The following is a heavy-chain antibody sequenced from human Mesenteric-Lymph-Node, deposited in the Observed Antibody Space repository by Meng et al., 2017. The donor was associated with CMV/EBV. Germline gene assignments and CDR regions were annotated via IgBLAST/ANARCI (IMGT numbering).Heavy chain of an antibody. CDR3: ARQVPIASNWFDP. CDR2: TYHNGNT. J-gene: IGHJ5*02. V-gene: IGHV4-31*02. CDR1: GGSITSGNYY. Sequence: TVSGGSITSGNYYWTGIRQRPGKGLEWIGYTYHNGNTYYRPSLKRRITISGDTSKNQFYLNLRSVTAADTAVYYCARQVPIASNWFDPWGQGSLVTVSS. D-gene: IGHD2-21*01.